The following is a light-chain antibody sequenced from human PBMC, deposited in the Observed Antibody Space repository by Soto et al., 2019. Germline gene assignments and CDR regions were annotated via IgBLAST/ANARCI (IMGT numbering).Light chain of an antibody. CDR3: QQYEDIPWT. CDR1: QDINNY. J-gene: IGKJ1*01. CDR2: DAS. Sequence: DIQMTQSPSSLSASVGDSVTITCQASQDINNYLNWYQQKPGNAPKLLIYDASNLETGVPSRFSGSGSGTDFTFTIGSLQPEDIATYYCQQYEDIPWTFGHGTKVQIK. V-gene: IGKV1-33*01.